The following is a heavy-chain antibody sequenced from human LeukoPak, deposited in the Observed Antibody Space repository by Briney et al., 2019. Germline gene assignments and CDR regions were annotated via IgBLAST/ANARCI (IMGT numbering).Heavy chain of an antibody. CDR3: ARSFLYDILTGYYAFDI. CDR2: IYYSGST. D-gene: IGHD3-9*01. CDR1: GGSISSGDYY. Sequence: SETLSLTCTVSGGSISSGDYYWSWIRQPPGKGLEWIGYIYYSGSTYYNPSLKSRVTISVDSSKNQFSLKLSSVTAADTAVYYCARSFLYDILTGYYAFDIWGQGTMVTVSS. J-gene: IGHJ3*02. V-gene: IGHV4-30-4*08.